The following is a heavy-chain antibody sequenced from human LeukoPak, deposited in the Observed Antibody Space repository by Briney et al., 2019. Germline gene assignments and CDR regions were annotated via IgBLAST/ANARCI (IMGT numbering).Heavy chain of an antibody. CDR3: AREYYGSGSSLDP. CDR2: IIPIFGTA. D-gene: IGHD3-10*01. J-gene: IGHJ5*02. CDR1: GGTFSRYA. V-gene: IGHV1-69*05. Sequence: GASVKVSCKASGGTFSRYAMSWVRQAPGQGLEWMGGIIPIFGTASFAQKFQGRVTMTRDTSISTAYMELSRLRSDDTAVYYCAREYYGSGSSLDPWGQGTLVTVSS.